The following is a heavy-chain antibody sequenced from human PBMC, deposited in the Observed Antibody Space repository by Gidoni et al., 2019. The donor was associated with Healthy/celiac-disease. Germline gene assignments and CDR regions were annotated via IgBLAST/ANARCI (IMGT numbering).Heavy chain of an antibody. D-gene: IGHD2-15*01. J-gene: IGHJ6*02. CDR2: INPSGGST. CDR3: ASCNPERNNYYGMDV. CDR1: GYTFTSYY. V-gene: IGHV1-46*01. Sequence: QVQLVQSGAEVKKPGASVTVSCKASGYTFTSYYMHLVRQAPGQGLEWMGIINPSGGSTSYTQKFQGRVTMTRNTSTSTVYMELSSLRSEDTAVYYCASCNPERNNYYGMDVWGQGTTVTVSS.